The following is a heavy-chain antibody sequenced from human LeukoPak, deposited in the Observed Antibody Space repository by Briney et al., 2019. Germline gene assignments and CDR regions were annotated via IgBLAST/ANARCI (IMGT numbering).Heavy chain of an antibody. Sequence: GASVKVTCKATGYTFTSYGFSWVRQPPGQGLEWMGWISAYNGNTNYAPKLQGRVTMTTDTSTSTAYMELRSPRSDDTAVYYCARDRQCGYWGQGTLVTVSS. CDR2: ISAYNGNT. D-gene: IGHD2-21*01. V-gene: IGHV1-18*01. CDR1: GYTFTSYG. CDR3: ARDRQCGY. J-gene: IGHJ4*02.